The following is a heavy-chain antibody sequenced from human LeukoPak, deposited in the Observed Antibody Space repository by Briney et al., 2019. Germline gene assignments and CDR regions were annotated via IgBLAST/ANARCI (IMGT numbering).Heavy chain of an antibody. D-gene: IGHD4-11*01. CDR2: ITSSSYI. CDR3: ARAYSSSLDY. Sequence: PGGSLRLSCAASGFTFSSYNMNWVRQAPGKGLEWVSSITSSSYIYYSDSVKGRFTISRANAKNSLSLQMNNLRAEDTAVYYCARAYSSSLDYWGQGTLVTVSS. V-gene: IGHV3-21*01. J-gene: IGHJ4*02. CDR1: GFTFSSYN.